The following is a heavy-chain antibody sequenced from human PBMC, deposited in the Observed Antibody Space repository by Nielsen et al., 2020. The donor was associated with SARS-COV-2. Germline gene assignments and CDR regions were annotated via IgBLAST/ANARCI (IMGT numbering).Heavy chain of an antibody. CDR1: GGSISSYY. CDR3: ARGGSSSWCLRHYFDY. V-gene: IGHV4-59*01. CDR2: IYYSGST. D-gene: IGHD6-13*01. Sequence: SETLSLTCTVSGGSISSYYWSWIRQPPGKGLEWIGYIYYSGSTNYNPSLKSRVTISVDTSKNQFSLKLSSVTAADTAVYYCARGGSSSWCLRHYFDYWGQGTLVTVSS. J-gene: IGHJ4*02.